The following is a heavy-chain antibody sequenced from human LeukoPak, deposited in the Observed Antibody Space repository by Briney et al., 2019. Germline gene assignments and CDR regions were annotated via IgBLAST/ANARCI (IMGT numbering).Heavy chain of an antibody. J-gene: IGHJ4*02. CDR2: INHSGST. D-gene: IGHD3-10*01. V-gene: IGHV4-34*01. Sequence: PSETLSLTCAVYGGSFSGYYWSWIRQPPGKGLEWIGEINHSGSTNYNPSLKSRVTISVDTSKNQFSLKLSSVTAADTAVYYCARGCTYITMVRGVFFGYWGQGTLATVSS. CDR3: ARGCTYITMVRGVFFGY. CDR1: GGSFSGYY.